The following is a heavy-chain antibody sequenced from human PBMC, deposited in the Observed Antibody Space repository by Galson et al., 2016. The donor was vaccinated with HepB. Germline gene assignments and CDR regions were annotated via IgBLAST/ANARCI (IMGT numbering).Heavy chain of an antibody. Sequence: SLRLSCAASGFRFSDCYMSWIRQAPGKGLEWVSYLNSISSHIFYADSVKGRFTASRDNARAAVYLDMSGLRADDTAVEYCTGGPVRNGDHVFWGQGTLVTVSS. J-gene: IGHJ4*02. CDR1: GFRFSDCY. D-gene: IGHD4-17*01. CDR3: TGGPVRNGDHVF. CDR2: LNSISSHI. V-gene: IGHV3-11*01.